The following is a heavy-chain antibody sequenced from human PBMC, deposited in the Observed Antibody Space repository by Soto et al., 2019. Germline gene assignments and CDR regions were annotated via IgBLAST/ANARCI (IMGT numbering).Heavy chain of an antibody. CDR2: ISSNGGST. CDR3: ARAREYYDFWSGPDY. J-gene: IGHJ4*02. V-gene: IGHV3-64*01. D-gene: IGHD3-3*01. Sequence: PGGSLRLSCAASGFTFSSYAMHWVRRAPGKGLEYVSAISSNGGSTYYANSVKGRFTISRDNSKNTLYLQMGSLRAEDMAVYYCARAREYYDFWSGPDYWGQGTLVTVSS. CDR1: GFTFSSYA.